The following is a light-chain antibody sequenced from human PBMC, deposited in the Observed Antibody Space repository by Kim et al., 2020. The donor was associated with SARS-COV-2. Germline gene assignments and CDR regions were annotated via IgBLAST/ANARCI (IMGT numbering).Light chain of an antibody. CDR2: GTT. CDR1: QSVSSN. CDR3: QQYNRWPRT. V-gene: IGKV3-15*01. J-gene: IGKJ1*01. Sequence: PERRATFSSRGRQSVSSNSAWYQQQPGPPPLLLVGGTTTTASGPPTMFSGSWARKEFPLILSRLQSEDVAVYYCQQYNRWPRTFGQGTKVEIK.